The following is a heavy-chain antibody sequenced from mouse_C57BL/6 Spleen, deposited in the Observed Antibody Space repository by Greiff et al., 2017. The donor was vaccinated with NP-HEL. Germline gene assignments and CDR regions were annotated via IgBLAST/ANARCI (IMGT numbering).Heavy chain of an antibody. D-gene: IGHD1-1*01. J-gene: IGHJ3*01. CDR3: ARPKHCYGRAWFAY. Sequence: EVQLQQSGPELVKPGASVKISCKASGYTFTDYYMNWVKQSPGKSLEWIGDINPSNGGTSYNQKFKGKATLTVDKSSSTAYMELRSLTSEDSAVYYGARPKHCYGRAWFAYWGQGTLVTVSA. CDR1: GYTFTDYY. V-gene: IGHV1-26*01. CDR2: INPSNGGT.